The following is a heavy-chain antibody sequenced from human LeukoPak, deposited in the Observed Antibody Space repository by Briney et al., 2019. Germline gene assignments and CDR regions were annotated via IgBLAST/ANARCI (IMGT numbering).Heavy chain of an antibody. D-gene: IGHD2-15*01. CDR3: ASSTDSLEYY. CDR2: ICYSGST. Sequence: SETLSLTCTVSGGSISSYYWSWIRQPPGKGLEWIGYICYSGSTNYNPSLKSRVTISVDTSKNQFSLKLSSVTAADTAVYYCASSTDSLEYYWGQGTLVTVSS. J-gene: IGHJ4*02. V-gene: IGHV4-59*01. CDR1: GGSISSYY.